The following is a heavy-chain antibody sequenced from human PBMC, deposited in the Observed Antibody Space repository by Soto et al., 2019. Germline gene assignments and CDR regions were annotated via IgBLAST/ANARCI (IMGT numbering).Heavy chain of an antibody. CDR2: IYYSGST. CDR3: ARPHGGSSGWDNWFDP. V-gene: IGHV4-59*01. J-gene: IGHJ5*02. D-gene: IGHD6-25*01. CDR1: GGSISSYY. Sequence: QVQLQEPGPGLVKPSETLSLTCTVSGGSISSYYWSWIRQPPGKGLEWIGYIYYSGSTNYNPSLKTRATRSVVTSKNQFSLKLSSVTPADPAVYYWARPHGGSSGWDNWFDPWGQGTLGTVSS.